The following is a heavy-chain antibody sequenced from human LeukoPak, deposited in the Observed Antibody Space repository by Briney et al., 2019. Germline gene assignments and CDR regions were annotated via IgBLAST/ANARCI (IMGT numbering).Heavy chain of an antibody. CDR3: AVGGYYMDV. D-gene: IGHD1-26*01. CDR2: ISWNSGSI. V-gene: IGHV3-9*01. CDR1: GFTFDDYA. J-gene: IGHJ6*03. Sequence: GGSLRLSCAASGFTFDDYAMHWVRQAPGKGLEWVSGISWNSGSIGYADSVKGRFTISRDNAKNSLYLQMNSLRAEDTALYYCAVGGYYMDVWGKGTTVTVSS.